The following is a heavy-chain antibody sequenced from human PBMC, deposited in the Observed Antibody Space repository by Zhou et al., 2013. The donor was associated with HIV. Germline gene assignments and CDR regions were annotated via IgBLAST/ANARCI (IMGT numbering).Heavy chain of an antibody. V-gene: IGHV1-18*01. Sequence: QAQLVQSAGEMKKPGDSVRVSCKASGYNFGSYGINWVRQAPGQGLEWMGWITAYNGNTNYTRGRLTLTTDTSTSTAYMELRSLRSDDTAVYYCARWAVAVTAHNYGMDVWGQGTTVTVSS. D-gene: IGHD2-21*02. CDR2: ITAYNGNT. CDR3: ARWAVAVTAHNYGMDV. CDR1: GYNFGSYG. J-gene: IGHJ6*02.